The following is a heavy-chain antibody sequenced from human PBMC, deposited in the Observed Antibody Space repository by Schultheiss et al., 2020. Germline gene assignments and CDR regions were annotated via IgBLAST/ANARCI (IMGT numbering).Heavy chain of an antibody. CDR1: GYSISSGYY. D-gene: IGHD5-12*01. V-gene: IGHV4-38-2*02. Sequence: GSLRLSCTVSGYSISSGYYWGWIRQPPGKGLEWIGFIHNSGSTNYNPSLKSRVTISVDTSKNQFSLKLSSVTAADTAVYYCARGATRGYFDYWGQGTLVTVSS. J-gene: IGHJ4*02. CDR3: ARGATRGYFDY. CDR2: IHNSGST.